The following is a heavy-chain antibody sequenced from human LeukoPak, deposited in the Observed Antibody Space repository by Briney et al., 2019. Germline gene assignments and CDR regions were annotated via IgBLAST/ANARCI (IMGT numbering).Heavy chain of an antibody. D-gene: IGHD2-2*02. V-gene: IGHV1-18*01. CDR3: ARDTRYCSSTSCYSY. Sequence: ASVKVSCKASGYTFTSYGISWVRQAPGQGLEWMGWISAYNGNTNYAQKLQGRVTMTTDTSTSTAYMELRSLRSDDTAVYYCARDTRYCSSTSCYSYWGQGTLVTVSS. J-gene: IGHJ4*02. CDR2: ISAYNGNT. CDR1: GYTFTSYG.